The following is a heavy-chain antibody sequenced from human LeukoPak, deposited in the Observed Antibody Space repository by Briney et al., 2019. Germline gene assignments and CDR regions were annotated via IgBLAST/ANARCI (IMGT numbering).Heavy chain of an antibody. J-gene: IGHJ4*02. CDR2: INPNSGGT. Sequence: VSVKVSCKASGYTFTGYYMHWVRQAPGQGLEWMGQINPNSGGTNYAQKFQGRVTMTRDTSISTAYMELSRLRSDDTAVYYCARAPYCSGGSCYPFDYWGQGTLVTVSS. CDR1: GYTFTGYY. V-gene: IGHV1-2*06. CDR3: ARAPYCSGGSCYPFDY. D-gene: IGHD2-15*01.